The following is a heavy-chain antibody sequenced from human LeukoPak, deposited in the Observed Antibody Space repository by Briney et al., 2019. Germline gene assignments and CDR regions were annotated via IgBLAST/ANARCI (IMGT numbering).Heavy chain of an antibody. CDR3: ARDGRDGYNSAYYYYYMDV. CDR2: ISAYNGNT. J-gene: IGHJ6*03. Sequence: VKVSCKASGYTFTSYGISWVRQAPGQGLEWMGWISAYNGNTNYAQKLQGRVTMTTDTSTSTAYMELSSLRSEDTAVYYCARDGRDGYNSAYYYYYMDVWGKGTTVTVSS. CDR1: GYTFTSYG. V-gene: IGHV1-18*01. D-gene: IGHD5-24*01.